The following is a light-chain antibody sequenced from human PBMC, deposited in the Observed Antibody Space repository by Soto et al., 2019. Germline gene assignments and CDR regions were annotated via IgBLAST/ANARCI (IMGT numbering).Light chain of an antibody. V-gene: IGLV2-14*02. CDR1: SSNVGSYNL. CDR2: EAS. CDR3: QSYDSSLSVV. Sequence: QSVLTQPASVSGSPGQSITISCTGTSSNVGSYNLVSWYQHHPGEAPKLLISEASKRPSGVSNRFSGSKSGNTASLTISGLLAEDEAHYYCQSYDSSLSVVFGGGTKLTVL. J-gene: IGLJ2*01.